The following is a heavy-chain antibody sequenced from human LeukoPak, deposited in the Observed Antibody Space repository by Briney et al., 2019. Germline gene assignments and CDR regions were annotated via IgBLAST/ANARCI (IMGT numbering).Heavy chain of an antibody. CDR1: GYTFTGYY. CDR3: ARALPRYYYDSSGYPDY. CDR2: INPNSGGT. J-gene: IGHJ4*02. D-gene: IGHD3-22*01. V-gene: IGHV1-2*06. Sequence: GASVKVSCEASGYTFTGYYMHWVRQAPGQGLEWMGRINPNSGGTNYAQKFQGRVTMTRDTSISTAYMELSRLRSDDTAVYYCARALPRYYYDSSGYPDYWGQGTLVTVSS.